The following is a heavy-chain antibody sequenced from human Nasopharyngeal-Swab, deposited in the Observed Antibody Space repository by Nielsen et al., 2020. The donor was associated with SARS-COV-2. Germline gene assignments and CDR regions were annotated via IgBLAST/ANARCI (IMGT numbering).Heavy chain of an antibody. Sequence: WIRQPPGKALEWLPLIDWDDDKYYSTSLKTRLTISKDTSKNQHVLTTTNTDPVDTATYYSARLERHQLLSGYYYYYYGMDVWGQGTTVTVSS. J-gene: IGHJ6*02. V-gene: IGHV2-70*01. CDR3: ARLERHQLLSGYYYYYYGMDV. CDR2: IDWDDDK. D-gene: IGHD2-2*01.